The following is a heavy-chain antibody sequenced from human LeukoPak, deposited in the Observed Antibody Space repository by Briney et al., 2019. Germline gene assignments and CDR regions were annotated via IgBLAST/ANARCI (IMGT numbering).Heavy chain of an antibody. J-gene: IGHJ4*02. Sequence: SVKVSCKASGFTFTSSAMQWVRQARGQRLEWIGWIVVGSGNTNYAQKFQERVTITRDMSTSTAYMELSSLRSEDTAVYYRAADPGYYYDSSGYSTRGQGTLVTVSS. CDR1: GFTFTSSA. D-gene: IGHD3-22*01. CDR2: IVVGSGNT. CDR3: AADPGYYYDSSGYST. V-gene: IGHV1-58*02.